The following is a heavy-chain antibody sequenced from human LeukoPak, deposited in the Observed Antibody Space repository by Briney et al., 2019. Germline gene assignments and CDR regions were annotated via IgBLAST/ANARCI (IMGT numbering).Heavy chain of an antibody. CDR2: IYTSGST. J-gene: IGHJ6*03. CDR3: ARGNIVVVPAAIQDYYYYYMDV. D-gene: IGHD2-2*02. Sequence: PSETLSLTCTVSGGSISSSSYYWSWIRQPAGKGLEWIGRIYTSGSTNYNPSLKSRVTMSVDTSKNQFSLKLSSVTAADTAVYYCARGNIVVVPAAIQDYYYYYMDVWGKGTTVTVSS. V-gene: IGHV4-61*02. CDR1: GGSISSSSYY.